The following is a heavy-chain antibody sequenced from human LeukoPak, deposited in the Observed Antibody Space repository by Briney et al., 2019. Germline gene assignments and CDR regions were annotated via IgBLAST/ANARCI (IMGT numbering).Heavy chain of an antibody. CDR1: GFTFSTYA. D-gene: IGHD1-1*01. CDR3: ATPGVNGVEY. V-gene: IGHV3-23*01. CDR2: VSGSGSNT. J-gene: IGHJ4*02. Sequence: PGGSLKLSCAASGFTFSTYAMSWVRQAPGKGLEWVSGVSGSGSNTYYADSVKGRFTISRDNSKNTLYLQMNSLRAEDTAVYYCATPGVNGVEYWGQGTLVTVSS.